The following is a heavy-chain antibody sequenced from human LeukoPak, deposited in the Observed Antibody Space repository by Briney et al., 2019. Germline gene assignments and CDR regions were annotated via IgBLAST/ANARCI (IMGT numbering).Heavy chain of an antibody. D-gene: IGHD2-2*01. CDR3: AREGVYCSSTSCYGFGWFDP. CDR1: GYTFTSYD. V-gene: IGHV1-8*01. CDR2: MNPNSGNT. Sequence: ASVKVSCKASGYTFTSYDINWVRQATGQGLEWMGWMNPNSGNTGYAQNFQGRVTMTRNTSISTAYMELSSLRSEDTAVYYCAREGVYCSSTSCYGFGWFDPWGQGTLVTVSS. J-gene: IGHJ5*02.